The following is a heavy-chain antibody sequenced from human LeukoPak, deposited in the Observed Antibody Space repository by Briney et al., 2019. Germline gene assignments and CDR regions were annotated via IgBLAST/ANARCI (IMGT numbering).Heavy chain of an antibody. D-gene: IGHD3-10*01. CDR2: INPNSGGT. J-gene: IGHJ5*02. V-gene: IGHV1-2*02. CDR1: GYTFTGYY. CDR3: ARDRRYGSGTLPDDP. Sequence: GASVKVSCKASGYTFTGYYMHWVRQAPGQGLEWMGWINPNSGGTNYAQKFQGRVTMTRDTSISTAYMELSRLRSDDTAVYYCARDRRYGSGTLPDDPWGQGTLVTVSS.